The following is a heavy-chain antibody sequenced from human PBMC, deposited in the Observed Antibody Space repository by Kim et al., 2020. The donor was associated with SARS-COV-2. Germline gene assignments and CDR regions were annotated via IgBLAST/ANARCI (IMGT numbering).Heavy chain of an antibody. V-gene: IGHV7-4-1*02. D-gene: IGHD6-19*01. CDR3: ARGAYWLAVAASFDY. J-gene: IGHJ4*02. Sequence: QGFTGRFVFSLDTSVSTAYLQISSLKAEDTAVYYCARGAYWLAVAASFDYWGQGTLVTVSS.